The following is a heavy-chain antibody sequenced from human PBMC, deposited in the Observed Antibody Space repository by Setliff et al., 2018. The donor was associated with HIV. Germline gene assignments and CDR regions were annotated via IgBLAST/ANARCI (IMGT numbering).Heavy chain of an antibody. CDR3: ARESRDIVATSPLDY. Sequence: PGGSLRLSCVASGFTFSTYWMCWVRQAPGKGLEWLANIKEDGSEKHYVDSVKGRFTISRDNAKNSLYLQMNSLRAEDTAVYYCARESRDIVATSPLDYWGQGTLVTVSS. CDR2: IKEDGSEK. CDR1: GFTFSTYW. D-gene: IGHD5-12*01. V-gene: IGHV3-7*01. J-gene: IGHJ4*02.